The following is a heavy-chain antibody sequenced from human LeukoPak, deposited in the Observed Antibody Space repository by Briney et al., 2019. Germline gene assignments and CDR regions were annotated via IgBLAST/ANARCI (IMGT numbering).Heavy chain of an antibody. CDR2: IDPSDSYT. CDR1: GYSFTSYW. D-gene: IGHD3-9*01. Sequence: GESLKISCKGSGYSFTSYWISWVRQMPGKGLEWMGRIDPSDSYTNYSPSFQGHVTISADKSISTAYLQWSSPKASDTAMYYCARRFSEYYDILTGYLYAFDIWGQGTMVTVSS. V-gene: IGHV5-10-1*01. J-gene: IGHJ3*02. CDR3: ARRFSEYYDILTGYLYAFDI.